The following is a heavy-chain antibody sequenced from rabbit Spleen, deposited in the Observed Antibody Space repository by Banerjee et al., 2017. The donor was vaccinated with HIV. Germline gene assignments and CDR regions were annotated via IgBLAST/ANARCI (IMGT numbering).Heavy chain of an antibody. CDR3: ARDLAGVIGWNFDF. CDR1: GFSLSTYYY. J-gene: IGHJ4*01. CDR2: IDPVFGIT. V-gene: IGHV1S40*01. D-gene: IGHD4-1*01. Sequence: QSLEESGGDLVKPGASLTLTCTVSGFSLSTYYYMCWVRQAPGMGLEWIGYIDPVFGITYYASWVNGRFTISKPSSTTVTLQMTSLTAADTATYFCARDLAGVIGWNFDFWGPGTLVTVS.